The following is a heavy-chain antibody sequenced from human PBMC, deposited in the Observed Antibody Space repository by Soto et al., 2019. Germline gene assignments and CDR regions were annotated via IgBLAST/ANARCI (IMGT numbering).Heavy chain of an antibody. D-gene: IGHD3-22*01. Sequence: EVQLVESGGGLVQPGGSLRLSCAASGFTVSSNYMSWVCQAPGKGLEWVSVIYSDGSTYYADSVKGRFTISRHNSKNTLYLQMNSLRAEDTAVYYCARDPYYDSSGYLASNGMDVWGQGTTVTVSS. J-gene: IGHJ6*02. V-gene: IGHV3-53*04. CDR2: IYSDGST. CDR3: ARDPYYDSSGYLASNGMDV. CDR1: GFTVSSNY.